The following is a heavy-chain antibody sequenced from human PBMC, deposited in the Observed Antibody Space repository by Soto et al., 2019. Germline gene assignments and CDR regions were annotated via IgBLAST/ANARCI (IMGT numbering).Heavy chain of an antibody. V-gene: IGHV3-53*02. Sequence: VELVETGGSLIQPGGSLRLSCAVSGLTVSRTQMSWVRQAPGKGLQWVSVICSAGSTYYANAVKGRFTISRDISENKIFLELNGLTVDDTAVYYCARAREPEYSSSIFFDYWGRGTVVTVSS. J-gene: IGHJ4*01. CDR3: ARAREPEYSSSIFFDY. D-gene: IGHD6-6*01. CDR1: GLTVSRTQ. CDR2: ICSAGST.